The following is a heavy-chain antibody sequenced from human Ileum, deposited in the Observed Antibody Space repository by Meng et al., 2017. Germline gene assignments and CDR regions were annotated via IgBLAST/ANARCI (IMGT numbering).Heavy chain of an antibody. CDR1: GYTFRNYP. D-gene: IGHD1-1*01. CDR3: ARENDNWNYFDY. Sequence: QVQLAQSGTEVKKVGASVKVSCTASGYTFRNYPLHWVRQAPGQRPEWMGWINAGNGNIKISQKFQGRITITSDTSATAYMALSSLRSEDTAVYFCARENDNWNYFDYWGQGSLVTVSS. J-gene: IGHJ4*02. CDR2: INAGNGNI. V-gene: IGHV1-3*01.